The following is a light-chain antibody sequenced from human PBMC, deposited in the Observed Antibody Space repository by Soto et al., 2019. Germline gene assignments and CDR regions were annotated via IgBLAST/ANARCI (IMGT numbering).Light chain of an antibody. V-gene: IGLV2-14*01. CDR1: SSDVGAYDF. J-gene: IGLJ2*01. CDR2: DVT. CDR3: RSYTTRSTLV. Sequence: QSALTQPASVSGSPGQSITISCTGTSSDVGAYDFVSWYQHSPGKAPKLVTCDVTHRPPAIPDRFSGSKSANTASLTISGLQAADEVFYYCRSYTTRSTLVFGCGTQLTV.